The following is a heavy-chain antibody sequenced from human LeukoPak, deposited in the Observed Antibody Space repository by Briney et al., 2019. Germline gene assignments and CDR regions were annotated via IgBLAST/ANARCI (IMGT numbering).Heavy chain of an antibody. CDR3: ARQRRSSYYGSVSYPREYQFDP. CDR2: VYYSGST. D-gene: IGHD3-10*01. J-gene: IGHJ5*02. CDR1: GDSISSSSYC. V-gene: IGHV4-39*01. Sequence: PSETLSLTCTVSGDSISSSSYCWGWIRQPPGKGLEWIGSVYYSGSTYYNPSLKSRVTISVDTSKNPSSLKLSSMTAADTAVYYCARQRRSSYYGSVSYPREYQFDPWGQGTLVTVSS.